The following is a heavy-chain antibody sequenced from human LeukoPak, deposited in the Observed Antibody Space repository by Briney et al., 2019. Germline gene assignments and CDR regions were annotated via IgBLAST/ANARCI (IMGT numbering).Heavy chain of an antibody. J-gene: IGHJ6*02. V-gene: IGHV1-3*01. CDR2: INAGNGNT. D-gene: IGHD3-10*01. CDR1: GYTFTSYA. Sequence: ASMKVSCKASGYTFTSYAMHWVRQAPGQRLEWMGWINAGNGNTKYSQKFQGRVTITRDTSASTAYMELSSLRSEDTAVYYCATATMVRGVMKPYYYYGMDVWGQGTTVTVFS. CDR3: ATATMVRGVMKPYYYYGMDV.